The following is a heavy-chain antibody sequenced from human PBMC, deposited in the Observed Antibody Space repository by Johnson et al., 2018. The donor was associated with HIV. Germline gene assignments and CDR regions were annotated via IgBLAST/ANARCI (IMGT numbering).Heavy chain of an antibody. CDR2: IKQDGSEK. Sequence: VQLVESGGGVVQPGRSLRLSCAASGFSLSSYAMHWVRQAPGKGLEWVANIKQDGSEKYYVDSVKGRFTISRDNTKNSLSLQMFSLRAEDTAVYYCARSEWELRYAFDIWGQGTMVTVSS. CDR1: GFSLSSYA. CDR3: ARSEWELRYAFDI. D-gene: IGHD1-26*01. V-gene: IGHV3-7*03. J-gene: IGHJ3*02.